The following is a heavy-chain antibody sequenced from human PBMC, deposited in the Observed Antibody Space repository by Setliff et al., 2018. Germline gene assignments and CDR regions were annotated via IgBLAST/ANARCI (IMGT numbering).Heavy chain of an antibody. CDR3: ARESTAKNFWGEYSDY. J-gene: IGHJ4*02. CDR2: INPSGGST. D-gene: IGHD3-3*01. CDR1: GYTFTSYY. V-gene: IGHV1-46*01. Sequence: ASVKVSCKASGYTFTSYYMHWVRQAPGQGLEWMGVINPSGGSTTYEQRFQGRVTMTRDTSTSTVYMYLSSLRSEDTAVYYCARESTAKNFWGEYSDYWGQGTLVTVSS.